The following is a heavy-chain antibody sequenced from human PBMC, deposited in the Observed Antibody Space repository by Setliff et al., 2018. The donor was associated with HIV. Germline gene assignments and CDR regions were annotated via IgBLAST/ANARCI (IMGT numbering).Heavy chain of an antibody. CDR1: GGSVTNGGYF. Sequence: SETLSLTCTVSGGSVTNGGYFWSWIRQHPGKGLEWIGYIHYNGSSHYKSSLKSRVTTSLDTPKNQFSLKINSVTAADTAVYYCAKQSFYDYVWGTVWYFDVWGRGTLVTVSS. J-gene: IGHJ2*01. V-gene: IGHV4-31*03. CDR3: AKQSFYDYVWGTVWYFDV. CDR2: IHYNGSS. D-gene: IGHD3-16*01.